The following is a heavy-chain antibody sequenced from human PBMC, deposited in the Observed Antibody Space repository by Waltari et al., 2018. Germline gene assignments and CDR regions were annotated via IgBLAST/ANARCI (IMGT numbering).Heavy chain of an antibody. CDR3: AGSSSSGPDY. Sequence: QVQLQESGPGLVKPSETLSLTCTVSGGSISSHYSSWIRQPPGKGLEWIGYIYYSGSTNYNPSLKSRVTISVDTSKNQFSLKLSSVTAADTAVYYCAGSSSSGPDYWGQGTLVTVSS. V-gene: IGHV4-59*11. J-gene: IGHJ4*02. D-gene: IGHD6-6*01. CDR1: GGSISSHY. CDR2: IYYSGST.